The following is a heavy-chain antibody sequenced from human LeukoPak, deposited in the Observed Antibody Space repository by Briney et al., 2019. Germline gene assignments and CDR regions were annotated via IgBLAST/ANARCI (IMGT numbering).Heavy chain of an antibody. V-gene: IGHV4-34*01. CDR2: INHSGST. CDR3: ARRRFSPYDFWSGYYFDY. Sequence: PSETLSLTCAVYGGSFSGYYWSWIRQPPGKGLEWIGEINHSGSTNYNPSLKSRVTISVDTSKNQFSLKLSSVTAADTAVYYCARRRFSPYDFWSGYYFDYWGQGTLVTVSS. J-gene: IGHJ4*02. D-gene: IGHD3-3*01. CDR1: GGSFSGYY.